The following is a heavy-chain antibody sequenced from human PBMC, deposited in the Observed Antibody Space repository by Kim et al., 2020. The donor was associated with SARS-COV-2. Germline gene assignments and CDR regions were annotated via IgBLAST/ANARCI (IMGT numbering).Heavy chain of an antibody. CDR3: ARGTDGYGDLGWFDY. J-gene: IGHJ4*02. CDR1: GGSVSSGSYY. D-gene: IGHD4-17*01. V-gene: IGHV4-61*01. CDR2: IYYSGST. Sequence: SETLSLTCTVSGGSVSSGSYYWSWIRQPPGKGLEWIGYIYYSGSTNYNPSLKSRVTISVDTSKNQFSLKLSSVTAADTAVYYCARGTDGYGDLGWFDYWGQGTLVTVSS.